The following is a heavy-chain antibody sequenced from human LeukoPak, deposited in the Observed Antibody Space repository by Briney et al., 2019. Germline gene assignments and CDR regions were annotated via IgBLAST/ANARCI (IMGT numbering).Heavy chain of an antibody. J-gene: IGHJ3*02. V-gene: IGHV4-39*01. CDR1: GGSISSSSYY. CDR3: ARLPIMVREIAHDAFDI. D-gene: IGHD3-10*01. CDR2: IYYSGST. Sequence: SETLSLNFTVSGGSISSSSYYLGWIRQPPGKGLEWVGRIYYSGSTYYNPSLKSRVTISVDTSKNQFSLKLSSVTAADTAVYYCARLPIMVREIAHDAFDIWGQGTMVTVSS.